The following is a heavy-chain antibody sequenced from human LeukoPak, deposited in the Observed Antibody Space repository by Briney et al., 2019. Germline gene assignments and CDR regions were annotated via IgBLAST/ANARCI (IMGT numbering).Heavy chain of an antibody. Sequence: PSETLSLTCTVSGGSISSGGYYWSRIRQHPGKGLEWIGYIYYSGSTYYNPSLKSRVTISVDTSKNQFSLKLSSVTAADTAVYYCARHPIFGVVTSGIYYYYMDVWGKGTTVTVSS. CDR2: IYYSGST. J-gene: IGHJ6*03. D-gene: IGHD3-3*01. CDR3: ARHPIFGVVTSGIYYYYMDV. CDR1: GGSISSGGYY. V-gene: IGHV4-31*03.